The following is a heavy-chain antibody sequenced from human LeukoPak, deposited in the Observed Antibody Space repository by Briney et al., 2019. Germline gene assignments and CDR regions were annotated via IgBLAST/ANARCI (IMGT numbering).Heavy chain of an antibody. CDR1: GFTFDDYA. CDR2: ISWNSGSI. V-gene: IGHV3-9*01. D-gene: IGHD2-15*01. Sequence: PGRSLRLSCAASGFTFDDYAMHWVRQAPGKGLEWVSGISWNSGSIGYADSVKGRFTISRDNAKNSLYLQMNSLRAEDTAVYYCARGNVAVSRDYWGQGTLATVSS. CDR3: ARGNVAVSRDY. J-gene: IGHJ4*02.